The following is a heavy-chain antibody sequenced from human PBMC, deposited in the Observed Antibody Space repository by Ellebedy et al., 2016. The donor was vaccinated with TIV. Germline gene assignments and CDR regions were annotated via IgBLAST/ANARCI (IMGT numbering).Heavy chain of an antibody. CDR1: GGSISSSSYY. CDR3: ARHRLGGSSWYWQDLLFDY. J-gene: IGHJ4*02. V-gene: IGHV4-39*07. Sequence: SETLSLTCTVSGGSISSSSYYWGWIRQPPGKGLEWIGSIYYSGSTYYNPSLKSRVTISVDTSKNQFSLKLSSVTAADTAVYYCARHRLGGSSWYWQDLLFDYWGQGTLVTVSS. D-gene: IGHD6-13*01. CDR2: IYYSGST.